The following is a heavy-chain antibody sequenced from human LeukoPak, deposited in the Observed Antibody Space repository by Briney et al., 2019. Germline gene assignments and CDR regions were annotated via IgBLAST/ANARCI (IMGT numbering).Heavy chain of an antibody. V-gene: IGHV3-7*01. CDR2: IKQDGSDK. D-gene: IGHD4-17*01. CDR1: GVTFSSYS. J-gene: IGHJ4*02. CDR3: ARDADDHGDSFDY. Sequence: GGSLRLSCAASGVTFSSYSMNWVRQAPGKGLEWVANIKQDGSDKYYVDSVKGRFNISRDNAKNSVFLQMDSLRAEDTAVYYCARDADDHGDSFDYWGQGTLVIVSS.